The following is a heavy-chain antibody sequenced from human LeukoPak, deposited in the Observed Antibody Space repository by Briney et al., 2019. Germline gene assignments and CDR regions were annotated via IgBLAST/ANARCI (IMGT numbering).Heavy chain of an antibody. CDR1: GFTFSSYA. Sequence: GGSLRLSCAASGFTFSSYAMHWVRQAPGKGPEWVAVISYDGSNKYYADSVKGRFTISRDNSKNTLYLQMNSLRAEDTAVYYCARASRKYYYDSSGYYFDAFDIWGQGTMVTVSS. CDR3: ARASRKYYYDSSGYYFDAFDI. CDR2: ISYDGSNK. J-gene: IGHJ3*02. D-gene: IGHD3-22*01. V-gene: IGHV3-30*04.